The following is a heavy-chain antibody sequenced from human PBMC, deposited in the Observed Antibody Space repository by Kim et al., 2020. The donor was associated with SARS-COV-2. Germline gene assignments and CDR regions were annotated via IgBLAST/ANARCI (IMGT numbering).Heavy chain of an antibody. J-gene: IGHJ4*02. Sequence: YYADSVKGRFTISRDNSKNTLYLQMNSLRAEDTAVYYCARDGGSWYFDYWGQGTLVTVSS. V-gene: IGHV3-30*01. D-gene: IGHD6-13*01. CDR3: ARDGGSWYFDY.